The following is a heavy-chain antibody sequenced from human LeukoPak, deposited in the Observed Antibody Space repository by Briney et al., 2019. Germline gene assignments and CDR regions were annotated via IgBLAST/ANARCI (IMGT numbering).Heavy chain of an antibody. J-gene: IGHJ4*02. Sequence: PGGPLRLSCAASGFTFSSYSMNWVRQAPGKGLEWVSSISSSSSYIYYADSVKGRFTISRDNAKNSLYLQMNSLRAEDTAVYYCARRFLEWLLPDYWGQGTLVTVSS. V-gene: IGHV3-21*01. CDR1: GFTFSSYS. D-gene: IGHD3-3*01. CDR3: ARRFLEWLLPDY. CDR2: ISSSSSYI.